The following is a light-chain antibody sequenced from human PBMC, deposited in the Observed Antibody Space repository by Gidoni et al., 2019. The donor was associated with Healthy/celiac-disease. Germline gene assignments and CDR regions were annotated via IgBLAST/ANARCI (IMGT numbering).Light chain of an antibody. CDR1: QSISSY. CDR2: AAS. V-gene: IGKV1-39*01. J-gene: IGKJ2*02. CDR3: QQSYSTLWT. Sequence: DIQMTQSPSSLSASVGDRVTITCRASQSISSYLNWYQQKPGKAPKLLIYAASSLQRGVPSRFSGSGSGTDFTLTISSLQPEDFATYYCQQSYSTLWTFXHXPKLEIK.